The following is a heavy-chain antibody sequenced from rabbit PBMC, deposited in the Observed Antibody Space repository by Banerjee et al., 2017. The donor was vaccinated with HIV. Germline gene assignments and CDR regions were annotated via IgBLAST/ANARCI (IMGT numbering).Heavy chain of an antibody. Sequence: TLTCTASGFSFSSSYWICWVRQAPGKGLEWIACIYGGSHGNHYYASWAKGRFTISKASWTTVTLQMTSLTAADTASYFCARDLAGSSDLWGQGTLVTVS. CDR1: GFSFSSSYW. CDR2: IYGGSHGNH. D-gene: IGHD8-1*01. J-gene: IGHJ3*01. CDR3: ARDLAGSSDL. V-gene: IGHV1S45*01.